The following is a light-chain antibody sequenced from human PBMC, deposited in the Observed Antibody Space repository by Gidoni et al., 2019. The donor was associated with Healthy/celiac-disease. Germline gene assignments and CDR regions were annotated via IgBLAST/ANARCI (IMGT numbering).Light chain of an antibody. CDR3: QQLNSYPLT. V-gene: IGKV1-9*01. Sequence: DIQLTQSPSFLSASVGDRVTITCWASQGISSYLAWYQQKPGKAPKLLIYAASTLQSGVPSRFSGSGSGTEFTLTISSLQPEDFATYYCQQLNSYPLTFGGGPKVEIK. CDR1: QGISSY. CDR2: AAS. J-gene: IGKJ4*01.